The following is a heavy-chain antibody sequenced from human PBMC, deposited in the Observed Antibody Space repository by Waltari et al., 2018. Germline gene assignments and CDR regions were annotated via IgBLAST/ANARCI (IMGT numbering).Heavy chain of an antibody. D-gene: IGHD2-21*02. Sequence: QVQLQESGPGLVKPSETLSLTCTVSGGSISSYYWSWIRQPPGKGLEWIGYINYTGVTTDNPALMIRVTISVDTSKNQFSLKLSSVTAADTAVYYCARKVVTARDAFDIWGQGTMVTVSS. V-gene: IGHV4-59*01. CDR3: ARKVVTARDAFDI. CDR2: INYTGVT. CDR1: GGSISSYY. J-gene: IGHJ3*02.